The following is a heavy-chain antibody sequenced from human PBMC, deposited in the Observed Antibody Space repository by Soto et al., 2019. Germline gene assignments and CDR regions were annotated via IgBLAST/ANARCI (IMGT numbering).Heavy chain of an antibody. Sequence: PGESLKISCKGSGYSFTSYWITWVRQMPGKGLEWMGRIDPSDSYTNYSPSFQGHVTISVERSISTAYLQWSSLKASDTAMYYCASLSNYADAMDVWGQGTTVTVSS. D-gene: IGHD4-4*01. CDR2: IDPSDSYT. J-gene: IGHJ6*02. V-gene: IGHV5-10-1*01. CDR1: GYSFTSYW. CDR3: ASLSNYADAMDV.